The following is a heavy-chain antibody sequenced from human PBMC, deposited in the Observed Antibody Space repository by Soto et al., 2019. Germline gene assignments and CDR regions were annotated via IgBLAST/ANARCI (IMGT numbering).Heavy chain of an antibody. D-gene: IGHD6-13*01. CDR3: AKDSWYFDL. Sequence: GGSLRLSCEASGFVFTNFWMHWVRHVPGKGLVWVARIDTSGHSTNYAESVKGRFTISRDNARNTVSLQMNSLRVEDTGVYYCAKDSWYFDLWSQGSQVTVSS. J-gene: IGHJ4*02. CDR1: GFVFTNFW. V-gene: IGHV3-74*01. CDR2: IDTSGHST.